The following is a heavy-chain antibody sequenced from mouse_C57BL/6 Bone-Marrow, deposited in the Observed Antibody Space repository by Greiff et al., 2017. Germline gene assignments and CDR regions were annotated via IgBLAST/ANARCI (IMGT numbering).Heavy chain of an antibody. J-gene: IGHJ3*01. V-gene: IGHV5-2*01. CDR3: ARVLGPWFAY. D-gene: IGHD4-1*01. CDR2: INSDGGSP. Sequence: VQLKESGGGLVQPGESLKLSCESNEYEFPSHDMSWVRKTPEKRLELVASINSDGGSPYYTDTMERRFIISRDNTKTTRYLQMSSLRSEDTALYYWARVLGPWFAYWGQGTLVTVSA. CDR1: EYEFPSHD.